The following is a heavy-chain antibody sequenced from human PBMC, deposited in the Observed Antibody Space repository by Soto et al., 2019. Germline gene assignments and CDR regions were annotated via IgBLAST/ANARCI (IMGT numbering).Heavy chain of an antibody. V-gene: IGHV1-69*12. J-gene: IGHJ4*02. CDR1: GGTFSSYA. Sequence: QVQLVQGAEVKKPGSSVKVSCKASGGTFSSYAISWVRQAPGQGLEWMGGIIPIFGTANYAQKFQGRVRITADESTSTAYMEMSSLRSEDTAVYYCASEGSGWYWWGQGTLVTVSS. CDR3: ASEGSGWYW. CDR2: IIPIFGTA. D-gene: IGHD6-19*01.